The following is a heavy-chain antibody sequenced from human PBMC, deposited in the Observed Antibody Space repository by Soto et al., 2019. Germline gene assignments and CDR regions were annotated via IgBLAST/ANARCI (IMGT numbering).Heavy chain of an antibody. CDR2: IWYDGSNK. J-gene: IGHJ6*02. V-gene: IGHV3-33*08. CDR3: ARADCTGASCYTWPFNYGVDV. D-gene: IGHD2-8*02. Sequence: QVQLVESGGGVVQPGGSLRLSCTTSGFTFNTYGMHWVRQAPGKGLEWVAIIWYDGSNKYYADSVKGRFPISKDNSKNTLYLQMNILRAEDTALYHCARADCTGASCYTWPFNYGVDVWGQGATVTVSS. CDR1: GFTFNTYG.